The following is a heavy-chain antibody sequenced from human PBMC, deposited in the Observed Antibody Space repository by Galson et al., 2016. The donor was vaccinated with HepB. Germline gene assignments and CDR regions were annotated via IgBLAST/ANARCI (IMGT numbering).Heavy chain of an antibody. D-gene: IGHD5-18*01. CDR1: GYTFTSFY. CDR3: ASLPLRDTAMEQFFDF. V-gene: IGHV1-46*01. Sequence: SVKVSCKASGYTFTSFYMHWVRQAPGQGLEWMGVITPSGRSTSHAQNFQGRVTMTSDTSTSTVYMELSSLSSEATAMYYCASLPLRDTAMEQFFDFWGQGTLVTVSS. J-gene: IGHJ4*02. CDR2: ITPSGRST.